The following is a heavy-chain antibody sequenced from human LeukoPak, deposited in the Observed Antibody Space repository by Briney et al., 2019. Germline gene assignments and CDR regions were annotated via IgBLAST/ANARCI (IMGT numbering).Heavy chain of an antibody. CDR3: TRVTIHGYSDS. V-gene: IGHV4-59*01. J-gene: IGHJ4*02. D-gene: IGHD1-1*01. CDR1: GGSISEYY. CDR2: IYYTGRT. Sequence: SETLSLTCTVSGGSISEYYWSRIRQSPEKGLEWIGYIYYTGRTKFNPSLKSRVSISVDISRSQFSLDLTSVTAADTALYFCTRVTIHGYSDSWGQGTLVTVSS.